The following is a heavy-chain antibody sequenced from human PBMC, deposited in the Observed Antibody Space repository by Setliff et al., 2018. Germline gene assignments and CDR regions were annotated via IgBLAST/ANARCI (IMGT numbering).Heavy chain of an antibody. J-gene: IGHJ2*01. V-gene: IGHV4-38-2*01. Sequence: SETLSLTCAVSDFSVGSVSYWGWIRQHPGRGLVWFANIYYSGTTHYSPSFQSRITMSVDTSKNQFSLNLSSVTAAVTSLYYCARTSTGRYFDLWGRGTRVIVSA. CDR2: IYYSGTT. CDR1: DFSVGSVSY. CDR3: ARTSTGRYFDL. D-gene: IGHD2-2*01.